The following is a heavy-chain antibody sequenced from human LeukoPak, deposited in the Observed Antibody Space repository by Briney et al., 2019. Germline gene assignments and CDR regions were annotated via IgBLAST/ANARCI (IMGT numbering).Heavy chain of an antibody. V-gene: IGHV4-34*01. CDR2: INHSGST. D-gene: IGHD2-15*01. CDR1: GGSFSGYY. Sequence: SETLSLTCAVYGGSFSGYYWSWIRQPPGKGLEWIGEINHSGSTNYNPSLKSRVTISVDTSKNQFSLKLSSVTAADTAVYYRARGRIVVVGAATPNWFDPWGQGTLVTVSS. CDR3: ARGRIVVVGAATPNWFDP. J-gene: IGHJ5*02.